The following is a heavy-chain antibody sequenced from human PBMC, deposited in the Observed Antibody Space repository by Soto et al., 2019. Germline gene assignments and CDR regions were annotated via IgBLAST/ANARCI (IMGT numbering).Heavy chain of an antibody. CDR3: ARESLYCSGGSCYSGWFDP. CDR2: IYYSGST. V-gene: IGHV4-59*01. Sequence: SETLSLTCTVSGGSISSYYWSWIRQPPGKGLEWIGYIYYSGSTNYNPPLKSRVTISVDTSKNQFSLKLSSVTAADTAVYYCARESLYCSGGSCYSGWFDPWGQGTLVTVSS. J-gene: IGHJ5*02. CDR1: GGSISSYY. D-gene: IGHD2-15*01.